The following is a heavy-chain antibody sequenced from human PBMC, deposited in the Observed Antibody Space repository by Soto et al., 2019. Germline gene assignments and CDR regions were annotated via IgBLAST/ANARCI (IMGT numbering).Heavy chain of an antibody. J-gene: IGHJ6*02. CDR3: ARAEHTAIQYYYYYYGMDV. CDR1: GYTFTDYF. CDR2: INPNNGGT. Sequence: QVQLVQSGAEVKKPGASVKVSCKASGYTFTDYFMHWVRQAPGQGLEWMGWINPNNGGTNYAQKFQGRVTMTRDSSISTAYMELSRLRSDDTAVYYCARAEHTAIQYYYYYYGMDVWGQGTTVTVSS. D-gene: IGHD5-18*01. V-gene: IGHV1-2*02.